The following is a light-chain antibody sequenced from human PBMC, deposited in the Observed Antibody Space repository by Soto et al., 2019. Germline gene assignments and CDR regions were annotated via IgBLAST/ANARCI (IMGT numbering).Light chain of an antibody. CDR2: RGS. CDR1: QNIRGNE. V-gene: IGKV3-20*01. J-gene: IGKJ1*01. CDR3: QDYGTSAPWT. Sequence: VLTQSPGTLSLSPGERATLSCRASQNIRGNELAWYQQKPGQPPRLLIYRGSSRAPGIPDRFSGRGSGTEFTLPISNLEPEDFAVYYCQDYGTSAPWTFGQGTKVEIK.